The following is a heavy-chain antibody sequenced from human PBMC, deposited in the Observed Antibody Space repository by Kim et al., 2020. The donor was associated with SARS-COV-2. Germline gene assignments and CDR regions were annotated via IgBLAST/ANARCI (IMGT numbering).Heavy chain of an antibody. D-gene: IGHD3-22*01. CDR2: IIPIFGTA. Sequence: SVKVSCKASGGTFSSYAISWVRQAPGQGLEWMGGIIPIFGTANYAQKFQGRVTITADESTSTAYMELSSLRSEDTAVYYCARDMSLYDSSGYYGVDYWGQGTLVTVSS. J-gene: IGHJ4*02. CDR3: ARDMSLYDSSGYYGVDY. CDR1: GGTFSSYA. V-gene: IGHV1-69*13.